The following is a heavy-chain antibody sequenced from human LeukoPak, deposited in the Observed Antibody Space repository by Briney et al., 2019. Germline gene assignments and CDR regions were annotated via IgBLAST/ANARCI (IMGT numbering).Heavy chain of an antibody. D-gene: IGHD1-20*01. V-gene: IGHV1-46*01. CDR1: GYTFTAYY. CDR2: INPSGGST. Sequence: GASVKVSCKASGYTFTAYYIHWVRQAPGQGLEWMGIINPSGGSTSYAQKFQGRVTMTRDTSTSTVYMELSSLRSEDTAVYYCARDLGITGTGDWFDPWGQGTLVTVSS. CDR3: ARDLGITGTGDWFDP. J-gene: IGHJ5*02.